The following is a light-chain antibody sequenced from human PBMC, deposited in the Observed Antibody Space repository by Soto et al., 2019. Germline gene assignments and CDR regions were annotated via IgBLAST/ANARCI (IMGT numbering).Light chain of an antibody. CDR2: DVS. V-gene: IGLV2-11*01. Sequence: QSVLTPPRSVSGSPGQSLTISCTGTSSDVGGYNYVPWYQQHPGKAPKLMIYDVSKRPSGVPDRFSGSKSGNTASLTISGLQAEDEADYYCCSYAGSYTHGFGTGTKVTVL. CDR1: SSDVGGYNY. CDR3: CSYAGSYTHG. J-gene: IGLJ1*01.